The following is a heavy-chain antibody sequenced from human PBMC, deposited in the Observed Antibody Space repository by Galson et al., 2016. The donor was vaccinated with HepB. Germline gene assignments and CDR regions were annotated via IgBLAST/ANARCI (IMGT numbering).Heavy chain of an antibody. CDR1: GDSVTSDNTC. CDR2: TYYRSKWFN. V-gene: IGHV6-1*01. D-gene: IGHD5-24*01. J-gene: IGHJ6*02. Sequence: CAIPGDSVTSDNTCWNWIRQSPSRGLEWLGRTYYRSKWFNDYADSVKSRITVTSDTSKNQFSLQLDSVTPDDTATYFCTRGYMQNGMNVWGQGTTVTVS. CDR3: TRGYMQNGMNV.